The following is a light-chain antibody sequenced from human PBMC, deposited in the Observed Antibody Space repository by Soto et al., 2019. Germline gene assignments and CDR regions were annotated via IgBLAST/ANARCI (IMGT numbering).Light chain of an antibody. CDR1: SSDVGGYNY. CDR2: AVS. CDR3: SLYTNSSTLL. V-gene: IGLV2-14*01. Sequence: QSALTQPASVSGSPGQSITISCTGTSSDVGGYNYVSWYQQHPGKAPKLMIYAVSNRPSGVSNRFSGSKSGNTASLTISGLHAEDEADYYCSLYTNSSTLLFGGGTTLTVL. J-gene: IGLJ2*01.